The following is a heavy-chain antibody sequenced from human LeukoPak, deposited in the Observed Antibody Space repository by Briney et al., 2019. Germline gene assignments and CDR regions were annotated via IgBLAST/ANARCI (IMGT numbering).Heavy chain of an antibody. CDR2: IRSKANSYAT. J-gene: IGHJ6*03. V-gene: IGHV3-73*01. CDR3: TRRLGYSYVGYMDV. D-gene: IGHD5-18*01. CDR1: GFTFSGSA. Sequence: GGSLRLSCAASGFTFSGSAMHWVRQASGKGLEWVGRIRSKANSYATAYAASVKGRFTISRDDSKNTADLQMNSLKTEDTAVYYCTRRLGYSYVGYMDVWGKGTTVTVSS.